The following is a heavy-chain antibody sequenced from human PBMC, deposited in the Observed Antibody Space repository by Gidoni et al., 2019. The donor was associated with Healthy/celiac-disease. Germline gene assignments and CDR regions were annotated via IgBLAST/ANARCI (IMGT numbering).Heavy chain of an antibody. CDR2: IYYSGST. CDR1: GGPISSSSYY. J-gene: IGHJ4*02. D-gene: IGHD3-22*01. CDR3: ARHYDSSGHFDY. V-gene: IGHV4-39*01. Sequence: QLQLQESGPGLVKPSETLSLTCTVSGGPISSSSYYWGWLRKPPGKGLEWIGSIYYSGSTYYNPSLKSRVTISVDTSKNQFSLKLSSVTAADTAVYYCARHYDSSGHFDYWGQGTLVTVSS.